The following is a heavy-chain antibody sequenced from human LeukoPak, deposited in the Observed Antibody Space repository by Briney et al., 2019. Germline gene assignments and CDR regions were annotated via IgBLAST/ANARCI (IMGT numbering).Heavy chain of an antibody. Sequence: QAGGSLRLSCAASGFTFSSYAMHWVRQAPGKGLEWVAVISYDGSNKYYADSVKGRFTISRDNSKNTLYLQMNSLRAEDTAVYYCARGRGYPDAFDIWGQGTMVTVSS. CDR1: GFTFSSYA. D-gene: IGHD2-2*01. V-gene: IGHV3-30*04. J-gene: IGHJ3*02. CDR3: ARGRGYPDAFDI. CDR2: ISYDGSNK.